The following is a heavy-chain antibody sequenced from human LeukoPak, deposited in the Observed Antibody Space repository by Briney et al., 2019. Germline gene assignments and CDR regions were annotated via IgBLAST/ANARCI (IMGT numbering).Heavy chain of an antibody. D-gene: IGHD3-9*01. V-gene: IGHV4-59*01. J-gene: IGHJ4*02. CDR2: IYYSGSA. Sequence: SETLSLTCTVSGGSISSYYWSWIRQPPGKGLEWIGYIYYSGSANYNPSLKSRVTISVDTSKNQFSLKLSSVTAADTAVYYCARAGYDILTGYPNFDYWGQGTLVTVSS. CDR3: ARAGYDILTGYPNFDY. CDR1: GGSISSYY.